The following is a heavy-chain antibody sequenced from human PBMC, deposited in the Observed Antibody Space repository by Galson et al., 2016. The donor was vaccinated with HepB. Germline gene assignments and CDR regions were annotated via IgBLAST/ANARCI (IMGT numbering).Heavy chain of an antibody. CDR3: AHAFFSILTGPFDS. CDR1: GFSLNTQGEC. D-gene: IGHD3-9*01. J-gene: IGHJ4*02. CDR2: IYWYDDR. V-gene: IGHV2-5*01. Sequence: ALVKPTQTLTLTCAFSGFSLNTQGECVGWVRQSPGKALEWLALIYWYDDRRYSPFVRDRLTIFKDTSKNHVVLTMTNMDPAATGTYYCAHAFFSILTGPFDSWGQGTLVAVSS.